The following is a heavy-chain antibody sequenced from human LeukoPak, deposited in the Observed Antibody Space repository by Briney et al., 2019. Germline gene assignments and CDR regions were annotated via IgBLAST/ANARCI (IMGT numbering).Heavy chain of an antibody. Sequence: GESLKISCKGSGYSFTSYWIGWVRQMPGKGLEWMGIIYPGDSDTRYSPSFQGQVTISADKSISTAYLQWCSLKASDTAMYYCARPSDGYHKVVDYWGQGTLVTVSS. V-gene: IGHV5-51*01. J-gene: IGHJ4*02. CDR1: GYSFTSYW. CDR3: ARPSDGYHKVVDY. D-gene: IGHD5-24*01. CDR2: IYPGDSDT.